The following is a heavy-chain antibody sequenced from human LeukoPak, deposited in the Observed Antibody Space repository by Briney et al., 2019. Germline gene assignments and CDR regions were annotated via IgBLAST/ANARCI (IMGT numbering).Heavy chain of an antibody. J-gene: IGHJ4*02. D-gene: IGHD2/OR15-2a*01. CDR1: GYTFTTYG. CDR3: ARDCNSGNCYSDS. CDR2: INTYNGNA. Sequence: ASVKVSCKASGYTFTTYGISWVRQAPGQGLEWMGWINTYNGNANSAQKFQDRVTMTRDTSTSTAYMDLRRLRSDDTAVYYCARDCNSGNCYSDSWGQGTLVTLSS. V-gene: IGHV1-18*01.